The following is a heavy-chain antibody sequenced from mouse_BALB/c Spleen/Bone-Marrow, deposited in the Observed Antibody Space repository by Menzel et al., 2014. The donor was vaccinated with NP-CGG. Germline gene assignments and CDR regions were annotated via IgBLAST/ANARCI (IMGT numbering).Heavy chain of an antibody. CDR2: IQYSGNT. Sequence: EVQLQQSGPDLVKPSQSLSLPCTVTGYSITSGYSWHWIRQFPGNKLEWMGYIQYSGNTNYNPSLKSRISITRDTSKNQFFLQLNSVTTEDTATYYCARRGNRLTHYFDYWGQGTTLTVSS. CDR1: GYSITSGYS. J-gene: IGHJ2*01. V-gene: IGHV3-1*02. CDR3: ARRGNRLTHYFDY. D-gene: IGHD2-1*01.